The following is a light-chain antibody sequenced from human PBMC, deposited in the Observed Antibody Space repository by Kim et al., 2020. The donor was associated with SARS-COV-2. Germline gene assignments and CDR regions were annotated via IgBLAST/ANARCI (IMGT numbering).Light chain of an antibody. CDR3: QSADSTGTYRV. Sequence: SYELTQTPSVSVSPGQTASISCSGDAMPNQYAYWYQQKPGQAPVLMIYKDSERPSGIPERFSGSSSGTTGTLIITGVQSEDESDYYCQSADSTGTYRVFGGGTQLTVL. J-gene: IGLJ3*02. V-gene: IGLV3-25*03. CDR2: KDS. CDR1: AMPNQY.